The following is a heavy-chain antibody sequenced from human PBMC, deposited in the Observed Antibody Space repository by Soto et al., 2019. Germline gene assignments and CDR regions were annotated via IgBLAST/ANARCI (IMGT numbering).Heavy chain of an antibody. CDR2: INPNGGST. J-gene: IGHJ4*02. V-gene: IGHV1-46*01. Sequence: QVQLVQSGAEVKKPGASVKVSCKASGYTFIHYYIHWVRQAPGQGLEWMAIINPNGGSTNYAKKFQGRVTVTSDTSTSTVSMELNSLGSDDTAVYFCARSLLQGDFWGQGTLVTVSS. CDR1: GYTFIHYY. D-gene: IGHD2-21*01. CDR3: ARSLLQGDF.